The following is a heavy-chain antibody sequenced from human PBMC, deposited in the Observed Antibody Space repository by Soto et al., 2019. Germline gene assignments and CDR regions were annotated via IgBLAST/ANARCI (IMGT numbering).Heavy chain of an antibody. J-gene: IGHJ6*03. V-gene: IGHV1-18*01. CDR1: GYTFTSYA. Sequence: GASVKVSCKASGYTFTSYAMHWVRQAPGQRLEWMGWISADNGNTNYAQKLQGRVTMATDTSTSTAYMELRSLRSDDTAVYYCAREPPPTFYYYYYMDVWGKGTTVTVSS. CDR2: ISADNGNT. CDR3: AREPPPTFYYYYYMDV. D-gene: IGHD3-16*01.